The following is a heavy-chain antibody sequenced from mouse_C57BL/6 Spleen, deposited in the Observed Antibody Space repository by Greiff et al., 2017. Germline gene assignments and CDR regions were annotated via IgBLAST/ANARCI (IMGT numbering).Heavy chain of an antibody. CDR1: GYTFTSYG. J-gene: IGHJ4*01. D-gene: IGHD2-1*01. Sequence: QVQLQQSGAELARPGASVKLSCKASGYTFTSYGISWVKQRTGQGLEWIGEIYPRSGNTYYNEKFKGKATLTADKSSSTAYMELRSLTSEDSAVYFCASGDYGNSYYYAMDYWGQGTSVTVSS. CDR3: ASGDYGNSYYYAMDY. V-gene: IGHV1-81*01. CDR2: IYPRSGNT.